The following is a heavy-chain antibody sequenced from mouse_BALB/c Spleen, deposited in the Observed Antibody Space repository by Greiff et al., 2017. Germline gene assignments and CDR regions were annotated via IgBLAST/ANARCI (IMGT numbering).Heavy chain of an antibody. D-gene: IGHD2-1*01. CDR1: GFTFSSYT. CDR2: ISSGGSYT. V-gene: IGHV5-6-4*01. Sequence: EVQRVESGGGLVKPGGSLKLSCAASGFTFSSYTMSWVRQTPEKRLEWVATISSGGSYTYYPDSVKGRFTISRDNAKNTLYLQMSSLKSEDTAMYYCTRDGNSSYYYAMDHWGQGTSVTVSS. CDR3: TRDGNSSYYYAMDH. J-gene: IGHJ4*01.